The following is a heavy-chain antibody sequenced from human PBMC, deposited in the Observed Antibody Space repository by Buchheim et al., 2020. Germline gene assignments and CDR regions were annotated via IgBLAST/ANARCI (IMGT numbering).Heavy chain of an antibody. V-gene: IGHV3-30*18. Sequence: QVQLVESGGGVVQPGRSLRLSCAASGFTFSNYGMHWVRQAPGKGLEWVAVISYVGSNKYYADSVKGRFTISRDNSKNTLYLQMNSLRAEDTAVYYCAKAQGRISFYYYGMDVWGQGTT. J-gene: IGHJ6*02. D-gene: IGHD3-3*01. CDR2: ISYVGSNK. CDR3: AKAQGRISFYYYGMDV. CDR1: GFTFSNYG.